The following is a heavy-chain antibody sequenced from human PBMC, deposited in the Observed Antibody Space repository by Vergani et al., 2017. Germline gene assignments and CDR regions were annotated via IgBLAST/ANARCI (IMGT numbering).Heavy chain of an antibody. CDR2: IIPILGIA. CDR1: GGTFSSYA. J-gene: IGHJ5*02. Sequence: QVQLVQSGAEVKKPGSSVKVSCKASGGTFSSYAISWVRQAPGQGLEWMGRIIPILGIANYAQKFQGRVTITADKSTSTAYMELSSLRSEDTAVYYCASSSSGWNXFDPWGQGTLVTVSS. CDR3: ASSSSGWNXFDP. D-gene: IGHD6-19*01. V-gene: IGHV1-69*04.